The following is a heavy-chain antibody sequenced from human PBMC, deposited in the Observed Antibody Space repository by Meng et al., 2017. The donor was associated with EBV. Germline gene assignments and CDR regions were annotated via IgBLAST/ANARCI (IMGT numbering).Heavy chain of an antibody. CDR3: ASESGRGFTPDY. CDR1: GGTFRSDA. CDR2: LIPMVGAP. D-gene: IGHD3-10*01. Sequence: QVQLLQSGAKVKKPGSSVKVSCRTSGGTFRSDAVSWVRQAPGQGLEWMGGLIPMVGAPHYAQKFQGRVTIIADESTSTHSMELNSLRSEDTAMYYCASESGRGFTPDYWGQGTLVTASS. J-gene: IGHJ4*02. V-gene: IGHV1-69*01.